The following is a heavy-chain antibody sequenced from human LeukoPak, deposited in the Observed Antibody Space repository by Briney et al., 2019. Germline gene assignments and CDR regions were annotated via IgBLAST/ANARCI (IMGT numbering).Heavy chain of an antibody. CDR2: ISYDGSNK. CDR1: GFTFRSYA. Sequence: GRSLRLSCAASGFTFRSYAMHWVRQAPGKGLEWEAAISYDGSNKKYADSVKGRFTISRDNSKNTLYLQMNSLRAEDTAVYYCAELGITMIGGVWGKGTTVTISS. D-gene: IGHD3-10*02. CDR3: AELGITMIGGV. J-gene: IGHJ6*04. V-gene: IGHV3-30*04.